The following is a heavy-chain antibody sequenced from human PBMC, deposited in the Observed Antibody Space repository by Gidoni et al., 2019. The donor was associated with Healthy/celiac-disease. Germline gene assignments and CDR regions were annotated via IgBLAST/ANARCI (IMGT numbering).Heavy chain of an antibody. V-gene: IGHV4-61*01. D-gene: IGHD2-2*01. J-gene: IGHJ5*02. CDR1: GGSVSSGSYY. CDR2: IYYSGST. Sequence: QVQLQESGPGLVKPSETLSLTCTVSGGSVSSGSYYWSWIRQPPGKGLEWIGYIYYSGSTNYNPSFKSRVTISVDTSKNQFSLKLSSVTAADTAVYYCARAHWSSSTSCYHNCWFDPWGQGTLVTVSS. CDR3: ARAHWSSSTSCYHNCWFDP.